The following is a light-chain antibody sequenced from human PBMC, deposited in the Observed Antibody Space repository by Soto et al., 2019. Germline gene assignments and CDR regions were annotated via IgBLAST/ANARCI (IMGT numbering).Light chain of an antibody. Sequence: DIQMTQSPSTLSASVGDRVTITCRASQDIAIYLAWYQQKPGKAPKVLIWDASSLQRGVPSRFSGSGSGTEFTLTISSLQPDDFATYYCQQYNGYSTWTFGQGTKVDIK. CDR2: DAS. V-gene: IGKV1-5*01. CDR3: QQYNGYSTWT. J-gene: IGKJ1*01. CDR1: QDIAIY.